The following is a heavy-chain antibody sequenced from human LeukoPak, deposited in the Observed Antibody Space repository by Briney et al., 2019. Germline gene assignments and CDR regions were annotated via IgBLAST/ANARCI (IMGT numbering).Heavy chain of an antibody. CDR3: ARESGYYDSSGYYYSDGFDY. D-gene: IGHD3-22*01. CDR2: IYYSGST. V-gene: IGHV4-59*01. CDR1: GGSISSYY. J-gene: IGHJ4*02. Sequence: SETLSLTCTVSGGSISSYYWSWIRQPPGKGLEWIGYIYYSGSTNYNPSLKSRVTISVDTSKNQFSLKLSSVTAADTAVYYCARESGYYDSSGYYYSDGFDYWGQGTLVTVSS.